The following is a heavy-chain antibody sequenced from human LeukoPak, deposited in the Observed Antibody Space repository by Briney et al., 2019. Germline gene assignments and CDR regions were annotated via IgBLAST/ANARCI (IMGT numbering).Heavy chain of an antibody. D-gene: IGHD4-17*01. CDR1: GFRFSSYA. CDR3: GRDPNGDYIGTFDM. V-gene: IGHV3-23*01. J-gene: IGHJ3*02. CDR2: ISGSGGST. Sequence: GGSLRLACAASGFRFSSYAMSWVRQAPGKGLEWVSAISGSGGSTQYADSVQGRFAISRDNSKNTLYLQMNSLRVEDTAVYFCGRDPNGDYIGTFDMWGRGTMVSVSS.